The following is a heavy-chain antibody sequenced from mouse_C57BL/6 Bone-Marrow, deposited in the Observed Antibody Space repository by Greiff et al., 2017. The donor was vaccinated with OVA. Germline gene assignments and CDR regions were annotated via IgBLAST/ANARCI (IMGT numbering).Heavy chain of an antibody. CDR3: ARATATVVATDY. CDR2: ISYDGSN. V-gene: IGHV3-6*01. CDR1: GYSITSGYY. Sequence: EVQLVESGPGLVKPSQSLSLTCSVTGYSITSGYYWNWIRQFPGNKLEWMGYISYDGSNNYNPSLKNRISITRDTSKNQFFLKLNSVTTEDTATYYCARATATVVATDYWGQGTTLTVSS. J-gene: IGHJ2*01. D-gene: IGHD1-1*01.